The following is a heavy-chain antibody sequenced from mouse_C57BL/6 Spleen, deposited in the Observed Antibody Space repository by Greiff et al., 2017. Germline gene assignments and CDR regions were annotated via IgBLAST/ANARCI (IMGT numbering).Heavy chain of an antibody. CDR3: ARGRGYGASMDY. CDR1: GYAFSSSW. Sequence: VQLQQSGPELVKPGASVKISCKASGYAFSSSWMNWVKQRPGKGLEWIGRIYPGDGDTNYNGKFKGKATLTADKSSSTSYMQLSILTSEDSAVYFCARGRGYGASMDYWGQGTSVTVSS. J-gene: IGHJ4*01. CDR2: IYPGDGDT. V-gene: IGHV1-82*01. D-gene: IGHD1-1*02.